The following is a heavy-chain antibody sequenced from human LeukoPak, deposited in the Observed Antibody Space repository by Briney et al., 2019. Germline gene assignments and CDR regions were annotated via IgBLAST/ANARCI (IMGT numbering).Heavy chain of an antibody. V-gene: IGHV3-30*02. CDR2: IRYNGNDQ. CDR1: AFSFNTYG. Sequence: GGSLRLSCATSAFSFNTYGMHWVRQAPGKGLQWVAFIRYNGNDQYYADSVKGRFTISRDISKNTLYLQMDSLRGEDTAVYYCATNYGSGRGAFDIWGQGKMVTVSS. D-gene: IGHD3-10*01. J-gene: IGHJ3*02. CDR3: ATNYGSGRGAFDI.